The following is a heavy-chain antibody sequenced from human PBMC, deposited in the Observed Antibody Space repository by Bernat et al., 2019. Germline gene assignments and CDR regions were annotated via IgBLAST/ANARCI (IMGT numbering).Heavy chain of an antibody. D-gene: IGHD6-13*01. CDR3: ARDPRYSSSWYYFDY. J-gene: IGHJ4*02. V-gene: IGHV3-21*01. CDR1: GFTFSSYS. CDR2: ISSSSSYI. Sequence: EVQLVESGGGLVKPGGSLRLSCAASGFTFSSYSMNWVRQAPGKGLEWVSSISSSSSYIYYADSVKGRFTISRDNAKNSLYLQMNSLRAEDTAVYYCARDPRYSSSWYYFDYWGQGTLVTVSS.